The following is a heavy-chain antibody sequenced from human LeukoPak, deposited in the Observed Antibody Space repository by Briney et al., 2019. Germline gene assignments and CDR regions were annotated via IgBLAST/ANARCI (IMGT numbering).Heavy chain of an antibody. CDR2: IYYSGST. D-gene: IGHD6-13*01. CDR3: ARTAIAAASPWFDP. J-gene: IGHJ5*02. CDR1: GGSISSSGYY. V-gene: IGHV4-39*07. Sequence: SETLSLTCTVSGGSISSSGYYWGWIRQTPGKGLGWIGSIYYSGSTYYNPSLKSRVTISVDTSKNQFSLKLSSVTAADTAVYYCARTAIAAASPWFDPWGQGTLVTVSS.